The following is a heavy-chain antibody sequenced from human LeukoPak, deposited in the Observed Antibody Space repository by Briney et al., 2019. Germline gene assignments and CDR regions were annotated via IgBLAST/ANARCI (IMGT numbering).Heavy chain of an antibody. CDR2: INPSGGST. Sequence: ASVKVSCKASGYTFTSYDINWVRQAPGQGLEWMGIINPSGGSTSYAQKFQGRVTMTRDTSTSTVYMELSSLRSEDTAVYYCAREGYCGGDCYSIGGMDVWGQGTTVTVSS. CDR3: AREGYCGGDCYSIGGMDV. V-gene: IGHV1-46*01. CDR1: GYTFTSYD. D-gene: IGHD2-21*02. J-gene: IGHJ6*02.